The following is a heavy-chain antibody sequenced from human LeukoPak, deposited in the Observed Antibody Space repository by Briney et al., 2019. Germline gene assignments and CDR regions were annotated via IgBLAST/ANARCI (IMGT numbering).Heavy chain of an antibody. D-gene: IGHD3-3*01. CDR3: ARAAPYDFWSGYYYGSWFDP. Sequence: PSETLSLTCTVSGGSISSSSYYWGWIRQPPGKGLEWIGSIYYSGSTYYNPSLKSRVTISVDTSKNQLSLKLSSVTAADTAVYYCARAAPYDFWSGYYYGSWFDPWGQGTLVTVSS. CDR1: GGSISSSSYY. CDR2: IYYSGST. J-gene: IGHJ5*02. V-gene: IGHV4-39*01.